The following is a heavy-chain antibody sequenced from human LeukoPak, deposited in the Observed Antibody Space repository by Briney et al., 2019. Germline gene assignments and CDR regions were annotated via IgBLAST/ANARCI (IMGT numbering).Heavy chain of an antibody. D-gene: IGHD3-10*01. CDR3: ARGGSGSPADY. CDR2: IYYSGST. CDR1: GGSISSYY. Sequence: SETLSLTCTVSGGSISSYYWSWIRQPPGKGLEWIGYIYYSGSTNYNPSLKSRVTISVDTSKNQFSLKLSSVTAADTAVYYCARGGSGSPADYWGQGTLVTVS. V-gene: IGHV4-59*08. J-gene: IGHJ4*02.